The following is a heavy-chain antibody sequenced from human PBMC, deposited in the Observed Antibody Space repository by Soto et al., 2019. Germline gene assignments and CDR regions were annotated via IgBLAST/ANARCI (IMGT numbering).Heavy chain of an antibody. CDR3: ARGGFGGVIAPVNY. Sequence: EVQLVETGGGLIQPGGSLRLSCAASGFTVSSNYMSWVRQAPGKGLEWVSIIYSGGSTYYADSVKGRFTISRDNSKNTLYLQMNSLRAEDTAVYYCARGGFGGVIAPVNYWVQGTLVTVSS. D-gene: IGHD3-16*02. CDR2: IYSGGST. CDR1: GFTVSSNY. J-gene: IGHJ4*02. V-gene: IGHV3-53*02.